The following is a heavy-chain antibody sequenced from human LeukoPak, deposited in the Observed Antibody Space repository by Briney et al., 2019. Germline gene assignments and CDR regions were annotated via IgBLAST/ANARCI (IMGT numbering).Heavy chain of an antibody. CDR1: GGSFSGYY. CDR3: ARGLSLITGTTAVVATKGSLDY. J-gene: IGHJ4*02. V-gene: IGHV4-34*01. CDR2: INHSGST. Sequence: PSETLSLTCAVYGGSFSGYYWSWIRHPPGKRLELIGEINHSGSTNYNPSLKSRVTISVDTSKNQFSLKLSSVTAADTAVYYCARGLSLITGTTAVVATKGSLDYWGQGTLVTVSS. D-gene: IGHD1-7*01.